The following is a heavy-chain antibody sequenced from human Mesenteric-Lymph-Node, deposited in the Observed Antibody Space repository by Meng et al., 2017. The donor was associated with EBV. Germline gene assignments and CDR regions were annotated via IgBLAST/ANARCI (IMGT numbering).Heavy chain of an antibody. J-gene: IGHJ4*02. CDR1: GDSVSIRSYY. CDR3: ARSEPGGRNYYDNSPMGCYFDY. Sequence: QGHLPVSGPGQVKPSETLSLTFSVSGDSVSIRSYYWVWILQPQGKGLEWIGYIDYSGSTTYKPSLKSRVTMSLDTSKNQFSLRLSSVTAADTAVYYWARSEPGGRNYYDNSPMGCYFDYWGQGILVTVSS. V-gene: IGHV4-61*01. D-gene: IGHD3-22*01. CDR2: IDYSGST.